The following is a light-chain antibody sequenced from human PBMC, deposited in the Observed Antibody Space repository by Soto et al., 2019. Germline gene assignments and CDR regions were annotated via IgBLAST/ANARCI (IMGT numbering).Light chain of an antibody. CDR3: QQLNSYPIT. Sequence: IQLTQSPSSLSASVGDRVTITCRASQGISSYLAWYQQKPGKAPKRLIYAASSLQSGVPSRFSGSGAGTDFTLTISSLQTEDFATYCCQQLNSYPITFGQGTPLEIK. CDR2: AAS. V-gene: IGKV1-9*01. CDR1: QGISSY. J-gene: IGKJ5*01.